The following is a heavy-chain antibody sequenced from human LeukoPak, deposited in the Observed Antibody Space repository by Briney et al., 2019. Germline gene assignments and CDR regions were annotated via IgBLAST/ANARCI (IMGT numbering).Heavy chain of an antibody. D-gene: IGHD4-17*01. V-gene: IGHV1-18*01. J-gene: IGHJ4*02. Sequence: ASVKVSCKASGYTFTSYGISWVRQAPGQGLEWMGWISAYNGNTNYAQKLQGRVTMTTDTSTSTAYMELRSLRSDDTALYYCARDRDYGDYNTQDLFVYWGQGTLVTVSS. CDR2: ISAYNGNT. CDR1: GYTFTSYG. CDR3: ARDRDYGDYNTQDLFVY.